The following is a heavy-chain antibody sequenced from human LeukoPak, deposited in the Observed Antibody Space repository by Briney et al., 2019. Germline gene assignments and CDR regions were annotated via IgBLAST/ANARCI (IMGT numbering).Heavy chain of an antibody. CDR3: ARGVPAAIIVDH. J-gene: IGHJ4*02. CDR2: IYYSGGT. Sequence: SETLSLTCTVSGGSISSSSYYWGWIRQPPGKGLEWIGSIYYSGGTYYNPSLKSRVTISVDTSKNQFSLKLSSVTAADTAVYYCARGVPAAIIVDHWGQGTLVTVSS. CDR1: GGSISSSSYY. D-gene: IGHD2-2*01. V-gene: IGHV4-39*01.